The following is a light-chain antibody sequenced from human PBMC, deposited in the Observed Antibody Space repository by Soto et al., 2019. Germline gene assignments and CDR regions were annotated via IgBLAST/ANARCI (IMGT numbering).Light chain of an antibody. J-gene: IGLJ2*01. CDR2: EVS. Sequence: QSALTQPASVSGSPGQSITISCTGTSSDVGDYNYVSWYQQHPGKAPKLMIYEVSNRPSGVSNRFSGSKSGNTASLTISGLQAEDEADYYCSSYTSSSTSVLFGGGTKLTVL. CDR1: SSDVGDYNY. V-gene: IGLV2-14*01. CDR3: SSYTSSSTSVL.